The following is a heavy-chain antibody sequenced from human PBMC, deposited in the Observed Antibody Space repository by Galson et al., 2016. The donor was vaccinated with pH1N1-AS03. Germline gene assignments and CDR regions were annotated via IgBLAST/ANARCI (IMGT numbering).Heavy chain of an antibody. J-gene: IGHJ4*02. Sequence: SVKVSCKASGYTVSDYYMHWVRQAPGQELEWMGWINPSSGGTKYTQKFQGRVTMTRDTSISTAYMELSRLTSDDTAVYFCARGGGSSLDYWGQGTLVPVSS. CDR2: INPSSGGT. CDR1: GYTVSDYY. D-gene: IGHD1-26*01. V-gene: IGHV1-2*02. CDR3: ARGGGSSLDY.